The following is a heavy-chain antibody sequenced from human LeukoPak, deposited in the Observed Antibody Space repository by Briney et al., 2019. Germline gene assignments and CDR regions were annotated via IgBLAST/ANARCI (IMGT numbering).Heavy chain of an antibody. V-gene: IGHV1-46*01. CDR2: INPSSGGT. CDR1: GYTFTTYH. J-gene: IGHJ6*03. Sequence: ASVKVSCKASGYTFTTYHIHWVRQAPGQGLEWMAIINPSSGGTTYAQKFQGRVTMTRDTSTSTLYMELSSLRSEDTAVYYCARVVVRGVYYMDVWGKGTTVTVSS. D-gene: IGHD3-10*01. CDR3: ARVVVRGVYYMDV.